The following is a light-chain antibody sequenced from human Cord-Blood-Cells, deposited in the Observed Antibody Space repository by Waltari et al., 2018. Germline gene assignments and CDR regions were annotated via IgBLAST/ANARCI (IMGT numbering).Light chain of an antibody. CDR3: QQSYSTPRT. CDR2: AAS. V-gene: IGKV1-39*01. CDR1: QSISSY. J-gene: IGKJ3*01. Sequence: DIQMTQSPSSLSASVGDRVTITCRASQSISSYLNWYQQKPGKAPKLLIYAASSLQSGVPSRFSCSGSGTDCTLTISSLQPEDFATYYCQQSYSTPRTFGPGTKVDIK.